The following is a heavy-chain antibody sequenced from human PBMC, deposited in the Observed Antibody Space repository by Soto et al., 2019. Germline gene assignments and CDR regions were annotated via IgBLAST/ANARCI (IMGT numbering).Heavy chain of an antibody. D-gene: IGHD6-13*01. Sequence: GGSLRLSCAASGFTFSSYAMHWVRQAPGKGLEWVAVISYDGSNKYYADSVKGRFTISRDNSKNTLYLQMNSLRAEDTAVYYCARDGVHSSSSYFDYWGQGTLVTVSS. CDR3: ARDGVHSSSSYFDY. CDR2: ISYDGSNK. V-gene: IGHV3-30-3*01. CDR1: GFTFSSYA. J-gene: IGHJ4*02.